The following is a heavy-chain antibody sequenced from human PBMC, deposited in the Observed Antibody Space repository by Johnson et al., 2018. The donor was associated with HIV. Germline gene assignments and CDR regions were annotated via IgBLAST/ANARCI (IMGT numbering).Heavy chain of an antibody. CDR2: IYSGGRT. V-gene: IGHV3-66*01. D-gene: IGHD3-10*01. J-gene: IGHJ3*02. Sequence: VQLVESGGGLVQSGGSLRLSCAASGFTVSSNYMSWVRQAPGKGLEWVSVIYSGGRTYYADSVKGRFTISRDNSKNTLYLQMNSVRAEDTAVYYCASPDYERYYGAFDIWGQGTMVTVSS. CDR1: GFTVSSNY. CDR3: ASPDYERYYGAFDI.